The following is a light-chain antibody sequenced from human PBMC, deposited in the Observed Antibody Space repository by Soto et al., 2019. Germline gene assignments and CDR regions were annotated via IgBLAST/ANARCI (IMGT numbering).Light chain of an antibody. Sequence: DIQMTQSPSSVSASVGDIITITFRASQDIVGRLAWFQQKPGKAPQYLIQAASILQSGVPSRFSGSGSGTEFILTINNLQPEDFASYFCLQVYSFPRTFGLGTKVDIK. V-gene: IGKV1-12*01. CDR3: LQVYSFPRT. CDR1: QDIVGR. CDR2: AAS. J-gene: IGKJ1*01.